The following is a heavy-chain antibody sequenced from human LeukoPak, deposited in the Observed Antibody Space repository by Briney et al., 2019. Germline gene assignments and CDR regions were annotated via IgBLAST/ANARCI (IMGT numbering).Heavy chain of an antibody. J-gene: IGHJ4*02. CDR1: GGTFSSYA. CDR3: ARDVNAGIAAAGFGY. V-gene: IGHV1-69*06. Sequence: SVKVSCKASGGTFSSYAISWVRQAPGQELEWMGGIIPIFGTANYAQKFQGRVTITADKSTSTAYMELSSLRSEDTAVYYCARDVNAGIAAAGFGYWGQGTLVTVSS. D-gene: IGHD6-13*01. CDR2: IIPIFGTA.